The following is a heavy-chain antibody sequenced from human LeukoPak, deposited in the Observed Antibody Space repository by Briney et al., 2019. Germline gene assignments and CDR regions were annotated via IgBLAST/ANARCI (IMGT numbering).Heavy chain of an antibody. Sequence: GGSLRLSCAASGFTFSSYAMSWVRQAPGKGLEWVAFIRYDGSNKYYADSVKGRFTISRDNSKNTLYLQMNSLRAEDTAVYYCAKDRSFLERVGNWGVPDYWGQGTLVTVSS. V-gene: IGHV3-30*02. CDR3: AKDRSFLERVGNWGVPDY. D-gene: IGHD3-3*01. CDR2: IRYDGSNK. J-gene: IGHJ4*02. CDR1: GFTFSSYA.